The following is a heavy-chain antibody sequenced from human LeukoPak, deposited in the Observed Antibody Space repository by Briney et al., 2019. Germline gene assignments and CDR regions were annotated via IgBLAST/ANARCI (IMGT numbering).Heavy chain of an antibody. Sequence: SETLSLTCTVSGGPTSSSNYYWAWIRQPPGKGLEWIGKIYYSGRTNYNPSLKSRVSISVDSSTNQLSLKLTSVTVADTAVYYCASHYTTRYSTTWPESHYWGRGTLVTVSP. D-gene: IGHD6-13*01. V-gene: IGHV4-39*01. CDR3: ASHYTTRYSTTWPESHY. CDR2: IYYSGRT. J-gene: IGHJ4*02. CDR1: GGPTSSSNYY.